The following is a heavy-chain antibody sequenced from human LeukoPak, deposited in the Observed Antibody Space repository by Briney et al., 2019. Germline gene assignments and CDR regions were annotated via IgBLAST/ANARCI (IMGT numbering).Heavy chain of an antibody. CDR2: ISSSSSYI. Sequence: GGSLRLSCTASGFTFSTYSMNWVRQAPGKGLEWVSSISSSSSYIYYADSVKGRFTISRDNAKNSLYLQMNSLRAEDTAVYYCAREVGGPSFDYWGQGTLVTVSS. CDR1: GFTFSTYS. V-gene: IGHV3-21*01. J-gene: IGHJ4*02. CDR3: AREVGGPSFDY. D-gene: IGHD3-16*01.